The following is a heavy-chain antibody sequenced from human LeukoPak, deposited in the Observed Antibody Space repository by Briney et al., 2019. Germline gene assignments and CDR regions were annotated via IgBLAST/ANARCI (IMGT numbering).Heavy chain of an antibody. J-gene: IGHJ6*03. D-gene: IGHD3-9*01. CDR3: ARVTHDILTGYYSVGGAYYYYYMDV. CDR1: GGSISSYY. V-gene: IGHV4-59*01. Sequence: SETLSLTCTVSGGSISSYYWSWIRQPPGKGLEWIGYIYYSGSTNYNPSLKSRVTISVDTSKNQFSLKLSSVTAADTAVYYCARVTHDILTGYYSVGGAYYYYYMDVWGKGTTVTISS. CDR2: IYYSGST.